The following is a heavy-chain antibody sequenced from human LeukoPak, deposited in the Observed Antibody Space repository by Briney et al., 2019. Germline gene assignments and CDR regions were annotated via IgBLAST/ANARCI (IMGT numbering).Heavy chain of an antibody. CDR1: GFTFGTYW. J-gene: IGHJ4*02. CDR2: INPDGSST. D-gene: IGHD3-22*01. Sequence: TGGSLSLSCAASGFTFGTYWMHWVRQGPGKGLVWVSRINPDGSSTTYADSVKGRFTISRDNAKNTLYLHMSSLGAEDTAVYYCARVKYYYDPLDYWGQGTLVTVSS. CDR3: ARVKYYYDPLDY. V-gene: IGHV3-74*01.